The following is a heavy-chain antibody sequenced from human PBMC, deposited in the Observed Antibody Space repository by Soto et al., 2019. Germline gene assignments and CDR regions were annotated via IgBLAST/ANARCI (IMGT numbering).Heavy chain of an antibody. D-gene: IGHD2-15*01. CDR3: ARGREVVVAATDAFDI. CDR2: IWYDGSNK. J-gene: IGHJ3*02. V-gene: IGHV3-33*01. Sequence: GGSLRLSCAASGFTFSSYGMHWVRQAPGKGLEWVAVIWYDGSNKYYADSVKGRFTISRDNSKNTLYLQMNSLRAEDTAVYYCARGREVVVAATDAFDIWGQGTMVTVSS. CDR1: GFTFSSYG.